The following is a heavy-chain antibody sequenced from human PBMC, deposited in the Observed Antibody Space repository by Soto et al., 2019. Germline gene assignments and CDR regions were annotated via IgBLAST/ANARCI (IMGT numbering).Heavy chain of an antibody. Sequence: ESLKISCKGSGYSFTSYWISWVRQMPGKGQEWMGRIDPSDSYTNYSPSFQGHVTIPADKSISTAYLQWSSLKASDTAIYYCARHDSGYDSVFGMDVWGQGTTVTVSS. CDR2: IDPSDSYT. CDR3: ARHDSGYDSVFGMDV. D-gene: IGHD5-12*01. V-gene: IGHV5-10-1*01. CDR1: GYSFTSYW. J-gene: IGHJ6*02.